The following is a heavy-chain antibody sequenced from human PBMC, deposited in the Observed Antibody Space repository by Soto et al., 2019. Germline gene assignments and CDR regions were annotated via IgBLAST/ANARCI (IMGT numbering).Heavy chain of an antibody. D-gene: IGHD6-13*01. CDR1: GVSFSGYY. V-gene: IGHV4-34*01. J-gene: IGHJ4*02. CDR3: ARESLYSSSWYIDY. CDR2: INHSGST. Sequence: PSETLSLTCAVYGVSFSGYYWSWIRQPPGKGLEWIGEINHSGSTNYNPSLKSRVTISVDTSKNQFSLELSSVTAADTAVYYCARESLYSSSWYIDYWGQGTLVTVSS.